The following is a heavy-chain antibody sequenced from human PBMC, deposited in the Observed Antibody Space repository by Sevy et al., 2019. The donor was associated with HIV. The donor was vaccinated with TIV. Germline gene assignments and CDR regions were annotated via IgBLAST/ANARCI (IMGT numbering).Heavy chain of an antibody. Sequence: GGSLRLSCAASGFTFSRHSFNWVRQAPGKGLEWISYISSTSSTIFYADSVMDRFTISRDNAKNSLYLQMNSLRAEDTAVYYCARQVQGRFWENNWFDPWGQGTLVTVSS. CDR1: GFTFSRHS. J-gene: IGHJ5*02. D-gene: IGHD3-16*01. CDR3: ARQVQGRFWENNWFDP. V-gene: IGHV3-48*01. CDR2: ISSTSSTI.